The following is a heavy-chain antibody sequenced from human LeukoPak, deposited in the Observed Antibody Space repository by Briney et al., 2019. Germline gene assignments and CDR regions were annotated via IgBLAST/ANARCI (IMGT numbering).Heavy chain of an antibody. CDR1: GFTFSSYG. Sequence: PGGSLRLSCAASGFTFSSYGMHWVRQAPGKGLEWVAVISYDGSNKYCADSVKGRFTISRGNSKNTLYLQMNSLRAEDTAVYYCAKGTQAQWLVPVGFDYWGQGTLVTVSS. D-gene: IGHD6-19*01. V-gene: IGHV3-30*18. CDR2: ISYDGSNK. J-gene: IGHJ4*02. CDR3: AKGTQAQWLVPVGFDY.